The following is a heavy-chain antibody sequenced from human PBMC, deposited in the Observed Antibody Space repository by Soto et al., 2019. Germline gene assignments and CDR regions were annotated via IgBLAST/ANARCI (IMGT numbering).Heavy chain of an antibody. Sequence: GGSLRLSCAASGFTFSSYGLHWVRQAPGKGLEWVAVISYDGSNKYYADSVKGRFTISRDNSKNTLYLQMNSLRAEDTAVYYCAKDKYSGSYPFDYWGQGT. D-gene: IGHD1-26*01. CDR1: GFTFSSYG. J-gene: IGHJ4*02. V-gene: IGHV3-30*18. CDR2: ISYDGSNK. CDR3: AKDKYSGSYPFDY.